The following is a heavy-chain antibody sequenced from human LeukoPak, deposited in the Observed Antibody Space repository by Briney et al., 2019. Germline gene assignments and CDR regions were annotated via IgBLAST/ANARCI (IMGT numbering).Heavy chain of an antibody. Sequence: GGSLRLSCAASGFTFCSYVMHWARQARGKGQERVAVISYEGSNKNYAASLKGRFPIYRHNSKKALYLQMNSLRPEDTAVYYCAILRRGYWGQGTLVTVSS. J-gene: IGHJ4*02. CDR2: ISYEGSNK. CDR1: GFTFCSYV. CDR3: AILRRGY. V-gene: IGHV3-30*03.